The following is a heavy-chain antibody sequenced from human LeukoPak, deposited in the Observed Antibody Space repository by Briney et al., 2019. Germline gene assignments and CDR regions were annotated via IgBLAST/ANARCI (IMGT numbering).Heavy chain of an antibody. CDR3: ARVDKADCSSTSCAFDI. CDR2: IIPIFGTA. D-gene: IGHD2-2*01. J-gene: IGHJ3*02. Sequence: SVKVSCKASGGTFSSYAISWVRQAPGQGLEWMGGIIPIFGTANYAQKFQGRVTITADESTSTAYMELSSLRSEDRAVYYCARVDKADCSSTSCAFDIWGQGTMVTVSS. V-gene: IGHV1-69*13. CDR1: GGTFSSYA.